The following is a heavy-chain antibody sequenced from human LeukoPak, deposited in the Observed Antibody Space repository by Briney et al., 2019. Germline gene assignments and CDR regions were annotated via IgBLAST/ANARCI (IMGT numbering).Heavy chain of an antibody. V-gene: IGHV3-7*01. Sequence: GGSLRLSCAASGFTFGNYWMNWVRQAPGKGLQWVANIQEAGSEKYYVDSVKGRFTISRDNAKNSLYLQMNSLRAEDTAVYYCARGRKDCSAGNCYSDYWGQGTLVTVSS. D-gene: IGHD2-15*01. J-gene: IGHJ4*02. CDR3: ARGRKDCSAGNCYSDY. CDR2: IQEAGSEK. CDR1: GFTFGNYW.